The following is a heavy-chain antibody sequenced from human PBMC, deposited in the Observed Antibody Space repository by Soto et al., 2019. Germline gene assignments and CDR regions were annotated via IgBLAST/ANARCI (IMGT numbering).Heavy chain of an antibody. CDR1: GFTVSSNY. D-gene: IGHD3-22*01. CDR3: ARGRYSYDTSGLHNDGFDS. CDR2: IYSADIT. Sequence: GVSLRLSCAASGFTVSSNYMSWVRQAPGKGLEWVSLIYSADITYYADSVKGRFTISRDNSKNTLYLQMNSLRADDTAVYFCARGRYSYDTSGLHNDGFDSWGHGTKVTV. J-gene: IGHJ3*02. V-gene: IGHV3-53*01.